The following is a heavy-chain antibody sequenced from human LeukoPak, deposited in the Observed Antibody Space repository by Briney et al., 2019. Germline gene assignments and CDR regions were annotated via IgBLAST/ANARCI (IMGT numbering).Heavy chain of an antibody. CDR1: GFTFSYYT. D-gene: IGHD2-2*01. CDR3: AKDGVPAVPYYYYGMDV. CDR2: ICGDVSGCGSNT. Sequence: GGSLRLSCAASGFTFSYYTMGWVRQAPGKGLEWVSAICGDVSGCGSNTYHADSVKGRFTISRDNSKNTLYLQMNSLRAEDTAVYYCAKDGVPAVPYYYYGMDVWGQGTTVTVSS. V-gene: IGHV3-23*01. J-gene: IGHJ6*02.